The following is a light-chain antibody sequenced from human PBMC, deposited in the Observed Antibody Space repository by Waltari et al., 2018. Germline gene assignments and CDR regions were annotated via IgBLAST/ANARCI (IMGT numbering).Light chain of an antibody. CDR1: QSVGSE. J-gene: IGKJ5*01. V-gene: IGKV3-11*01. CDR2: DAS. Sequence: EVVLTQSPATLSLSPGERATLSCRASQSVGSEFAWYQQKAGQAPRLLIYDASNRAPGISARFSGSGSGTDFALPISSREPEDVSVYFCQQRSNWPPITFGQGTRLEIK. CDR3: QQRSNWPPIT.